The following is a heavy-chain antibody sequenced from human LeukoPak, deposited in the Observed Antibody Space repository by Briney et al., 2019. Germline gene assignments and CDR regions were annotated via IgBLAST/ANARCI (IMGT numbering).Heavy chain of an antibody. CDR3: VRDKLTGASRLDY. D-gene: IGHD7-27*01. J-gene: IGHJ4*02. CDR2: IKQDGSEK. Sequence: GGSLRLSCAASGFTFSSYWMSWVRQAPGKGLEWVANIKQDGSEKYYVDSVKGRFTISRDNAKNSLYLQMNSLRAEDTAVYYCVRDKLTGASRLDYWGQGTLLTVSS. CDR1: GFTFSSYW. V-gene: IGHV3-7*03.